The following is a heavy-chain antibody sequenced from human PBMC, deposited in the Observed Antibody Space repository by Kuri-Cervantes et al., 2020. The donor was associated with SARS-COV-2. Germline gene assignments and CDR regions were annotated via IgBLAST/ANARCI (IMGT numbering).Heavy chain of an antibody. Sequence: ASVKVSCKASGYTFTSYYMHWVRQAPGQGLEWMGIINPSGGSTSYAQKFQGRVTMTRDTSTSTVYMELSSLTCEDTAIYYCYCAPKEGFDSWGQGTLVTVSS. CDR3: YCAPKEGFDS. V-gene: IGHV1-46*01. J-gene: IGHJ4*02. CDR1: GYTFTSYY. CDR2: INPSGGST. D-gene: IGHD2-21*01.